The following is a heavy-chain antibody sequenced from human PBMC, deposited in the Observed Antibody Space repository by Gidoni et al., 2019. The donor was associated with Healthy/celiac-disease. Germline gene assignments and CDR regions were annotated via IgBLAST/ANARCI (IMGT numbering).Heavy chain of an antibody. J-gene: IGHJ3*02. CDR1: GFTFSSYS. Sequence: EVQLVESGGGLVKPGGSLRLSCAASGFTFSSYSMKWVRQAPGKWRECVSSISSSSSYLYYADSVKGRFTISRDNAKNSLYLQMNSLRAEDTAVYYCARGSVVVGDDAFDIWGQGTMVTVSS. CDR3: ARGSVVVGDDAFDI. CDR2: ISSSSSYL. D-gene: IGHD2-15*01. V-gene: IGHV3-21*01.